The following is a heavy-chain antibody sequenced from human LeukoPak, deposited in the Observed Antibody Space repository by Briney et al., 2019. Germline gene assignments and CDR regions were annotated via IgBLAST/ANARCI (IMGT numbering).Heavy chain of an antibody. Sequence: PGGSLRLSCAASGFTFSSYAMHWARQAPGKGLEWVASIREDGSQKSAVDSVRGRFTIARDNAKNSVYLQMDSLRAEDTAVYYCARGPTNGQAFDYWGQGTLVSVSS. CDR3: ARGPTNGQAFDY. CDR2: IREDGSQK. J-gene: IGHJ4*02. CDR1: GFTFSSYA. V-gene: IGHV3-7*01. D-gene: IGHD2-8*01.